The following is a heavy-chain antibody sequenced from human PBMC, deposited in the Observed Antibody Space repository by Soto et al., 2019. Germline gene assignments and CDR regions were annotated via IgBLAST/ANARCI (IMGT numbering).Heavy chain of an antibody. J-gene: IGHJ4*02. CDR1: GGSVSDKTYY. CDR2: VYCSGTT. Sequence: SETLSLTCSVSGGSVSDKTYYWSWIRQPPGKRLEWIGYVYCSGTTNYNPSLKSRVTISVDLSKTRFSLRMSSVTTADTALYYCARTTAVPNTLRSRYFFDYWGQGTLVTVSS. CDR3: ARTTAVPNTLRSRYFFDY. V-gene: IGHV4-61*01. D-gene: IGHD4-17*01.